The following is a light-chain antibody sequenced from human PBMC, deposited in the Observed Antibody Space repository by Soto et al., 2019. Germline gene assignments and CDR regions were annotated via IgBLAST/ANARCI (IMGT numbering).Light chain of an antibody. V-gene: IGLV2-14*01. CDR3: SSYTTSTTWV. J-gene: IGLJ3*02. CDR1: SSDVGAYNF. Sequence: QSVLTQPASVSGSPGQSITISCTGTSSDVGAYNFVSWYQQHPGKAPKLMIYEVTNRPSGVSNRFSASKSGNTASLTISGLQPEDEAYYYCSSYTTSTTWVFGGGTKLTVL. CDR2: EVT.